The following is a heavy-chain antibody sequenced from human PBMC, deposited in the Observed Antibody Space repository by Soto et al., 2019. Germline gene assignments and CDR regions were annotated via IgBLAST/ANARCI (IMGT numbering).Heavy chain of an antibody. J-gene: IGHJ4*02. CDR2: IYPGDSDT. CDR3: ARRPGYCSGGSCYGYFDY. D-gene: IGHD2-15*01. CDR1: GYSFTSYW. Sequence: PGESLKISCKGSGYSFTSYWIGWVRQMPGKGLEWMGIIYPGDSDTRYSPSFQGQVTISADKSISTAYLQWSSLKASDTAMYYCARRPGYCSGGSCYGYFDYWGQGTLVTVSS. V-gene: IGHV5-51*01.